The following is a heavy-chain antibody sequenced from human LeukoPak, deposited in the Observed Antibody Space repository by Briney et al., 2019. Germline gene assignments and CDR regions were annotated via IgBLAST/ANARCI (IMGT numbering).Heavy chain of an antibody. Sequence: ASVKVSCKASGYTFTSYAMHWVRQAPGQRLEWMGWINAGNGNTKYSQKFQGRVTITRDTSASTAYMELSSLRSEDTAVYYCARDRGSSSWPIDAFDIWGQGTMVTVSS. D-gene: IGHD6-13*01. V-gene: IGHV1-3*01. CDR1: GYTFTSYA. CDR2: INAGNGNT. J-gene: IGHJ3*02. CDR3: ARDRGSSSWPIDAFDI.